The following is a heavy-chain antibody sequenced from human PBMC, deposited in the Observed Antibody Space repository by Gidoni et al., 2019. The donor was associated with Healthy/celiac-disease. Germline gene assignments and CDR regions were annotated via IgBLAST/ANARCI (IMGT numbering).Heavy chain of an antibody. V-gene: IGHV3-74*01. D-gene: IGHD2-2*01. J-gene: IGHJ6*02. CDR1: GFTFSSYW. CDR2: INSDGSST. CDR3: AREDEYQLLSAYYYYGMDV. Sequence: EVQLVESGGGLVQPGGSLRLSCAASGFTFSSYWMHWVRQAPGKGLVWVSRINSDGSSTSYADSVKGRFTISRDNAKNTLYLQMNSLRAEDTAVYYCAREDEYQLLSAYYYYGMDVWGQGTTVTVSS.